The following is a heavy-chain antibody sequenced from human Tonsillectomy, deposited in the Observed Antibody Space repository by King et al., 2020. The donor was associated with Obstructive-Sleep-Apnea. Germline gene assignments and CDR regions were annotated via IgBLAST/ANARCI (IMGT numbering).Heavy chain of an antibody. V-gene: IGHV3-23*04. CDR2: ISGGGSGT. D-gene: IGHD6-13*01. J-gene: IGHJ4*02. CDR3: AKDKEVGYSSSWYSY. Sequence: EVQLVESGGGLVQPGGSLRLSCVASGFTFSTYAMSWVRQAPGKGLEWVSSISGGGSGTYYADSVKGRFTISSDNSKNTLYLQMSSLGAEDTAIYYCAKDKEVGYSSSWYSYWGQGTRVTVSS. CDR1: GFTFSTYA.